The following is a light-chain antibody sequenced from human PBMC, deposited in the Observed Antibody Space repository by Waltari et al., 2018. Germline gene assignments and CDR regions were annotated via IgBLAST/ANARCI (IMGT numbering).Light chain of an antibody. CDR2: GQD. V-gene: IGLV3-19*01. CDR1: SLRRDY. Sequence: SSELTQAPAVSVALGQTVSITCKGDSLRRDYQSCYQQRPGQAPILILYGQDNRPSGIPDRFSGSTSGNTASLTITGAQAEDEADYYCLSRDTTSTRVFGGGTRLTV. CDR3: LSRDTTSTRV. J-gene: IGLJ3*02.